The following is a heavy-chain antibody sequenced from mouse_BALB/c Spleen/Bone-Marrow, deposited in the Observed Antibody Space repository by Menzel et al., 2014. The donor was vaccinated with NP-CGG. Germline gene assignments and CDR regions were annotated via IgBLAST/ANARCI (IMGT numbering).Heavy chain of an antibody. Sequence: VQLQQSGAELARPGASVKMSCKTSGYTFTSYTIYWIKQRPGQGLEWIGYINPTSYYTDYNQKFKDKATLTSDKSSSTAYMQLNSLTSEDSAAYYCAREGLGRGYWGQGTTLTVSS. CDR1: GYTFTSYT. CDR3: AREGLGRGY. D-gene: IGHD4-1*01. CDR2: INPTSYYT. J-gene: IGHJ2*01. V-gene: IGHV1-4*01.